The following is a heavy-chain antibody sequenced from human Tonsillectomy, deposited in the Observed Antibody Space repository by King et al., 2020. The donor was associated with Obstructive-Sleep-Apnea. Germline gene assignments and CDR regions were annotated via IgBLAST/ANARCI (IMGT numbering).Heavy chain of an antibody. V-gene: IGHV3-23*04. CDR2: ISDSAAGAGS. CDR3: AKDMGRGPAANFDY. CDR1: GFTFSNFA. J-gene: IGHJ4*02. Sequence: VQLVESGGGLVQPGGSLRLSCAASGFTFSNFAMSWVRQAPGRGLEWVSAISDSAAGAGSYYADSVKGRFTLSRDNSKNTLYLQMNSLRADDTALYYCAKDMGRGPAANFDYWGQGTLVTVSS. D-gene: IGHD2-2*01.